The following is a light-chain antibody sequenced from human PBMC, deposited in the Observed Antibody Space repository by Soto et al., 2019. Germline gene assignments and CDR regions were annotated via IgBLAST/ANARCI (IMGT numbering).Light chain of an antibody. CDR1: HSVSIN. Sequence: EIVMTQSPATLSVSLGERATLSCRASHSVSINLAWYQQTPGQAPRLLIYGASSRATGIPDRFSASGSGTDFTLTISRLEPEDFAVYYCHHYPSSSWKFGQGTKVDIK. CDR3: HHYPSSSWK. CDR2: GAS. J-gene: IGKJ1*01. V-gene: IGKV3-20*01.